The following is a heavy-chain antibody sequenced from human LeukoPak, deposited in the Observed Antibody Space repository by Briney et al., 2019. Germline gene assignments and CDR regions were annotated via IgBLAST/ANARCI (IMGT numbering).Heavy chain of an antibody. D-gene: IGHD5-24*01. V-gene: IGHV4-59*01. J-gene: IGHJ6*02. CDR1: GGSIGRDY. CDR3: ARDAERATPYYYAMDV. CDR2: VYDGGRT. Sequence: KSSETLSLTCTVSGGSIGRDYWNWIRQPPGKGLEWIGYVYDGGRTSYNPSLKSRVTTSVDTSKNQLSLQLRSVTAADTAVYYCARDAERATPYYYAMDVWGQGTVVTVSS.